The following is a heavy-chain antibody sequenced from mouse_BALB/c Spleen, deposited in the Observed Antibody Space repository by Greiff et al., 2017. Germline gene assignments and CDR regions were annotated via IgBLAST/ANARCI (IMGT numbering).Heavy chain of an antibody. Sequence: EVQVVESGGGLVQPGGSRKLSCAASGFTFSSFGMHWVRQAPEKGLEWVAYISSGSSTIYYADTVKGRFTISRDNPKNTLFLQMTSLRSEDTAMYYCASHDGYGGFAYWGQGTLVTVSA. CDR3: ASHDGYGGFAY. J-gene: IGHJ3*01. V-gene: IGHV5-17*02. CDR1: GFTFSSFG. D-gene: IGHD2-3*01. CDR2: ISSGSSTI.